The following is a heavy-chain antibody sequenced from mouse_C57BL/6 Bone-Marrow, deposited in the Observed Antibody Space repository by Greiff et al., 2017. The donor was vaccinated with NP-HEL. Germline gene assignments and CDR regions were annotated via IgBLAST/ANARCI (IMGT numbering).Heavy chain of an antibody. V-gene: IGHV5-6*01. CDR3: ARDWLYAMDY. J-gene: IGHJ4*01. CDR2: ISSGGSYT. Sequence: EVQVVESGGDLVKPGGSLKLSCAASGFTFSSYGMSWVRQTPDKRLEWVATISSGGSYTYYPDSVKGRFTISRDNAKNTLYLQMSSLKSEDTAMYYCARDWLYAMDYWGQGTSVTVSS. D-gene: IGHD4-1*01. CDR1: GFTFSSYG.